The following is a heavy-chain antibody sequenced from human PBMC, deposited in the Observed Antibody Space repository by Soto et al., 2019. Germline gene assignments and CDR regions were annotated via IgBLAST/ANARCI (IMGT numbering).Heavy chain of an antibody. CDR3: ARAIVLMVYPGLSWFDP. CDR2: ISAYNGNT. D-gene: IGHD2-8*01. Sequence: ASVKVSCKASGYTFTSYGISWVRQAPGQGLEWMGWISAYNGNTNYAQKLQGRVTMTTDTSTSTAYMELRSLRSDDTAVYYCARAIVLMVYPGLSWFDPWGQGTLVTVSS. V-gene: IGHV1-18*01. J-gene: IGHJ5*02. CDR1: GYTFTSYG.